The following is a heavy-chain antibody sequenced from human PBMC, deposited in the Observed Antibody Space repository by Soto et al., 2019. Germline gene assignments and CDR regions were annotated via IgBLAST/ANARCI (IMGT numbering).Heavy chain of an antibody. CDR3: ARSSGYPYYFDY. Sequence: SETLSLTCTVSGGSVSNSQYFWVWLRQPPGKGLEWIGYISHSGSIHYNPSLKSRVTISVDTSKNQFSLKLSSVTAADTAVYYCARSSGYPYYFDYWGQGTLVTVSS. V-gene: IGHV4-61*05. CDR2: ISHSGSI. D-gene: IGHD3-22*01. J-gene: IGHJ4*02. CDR1: GGSVSNSQYF.